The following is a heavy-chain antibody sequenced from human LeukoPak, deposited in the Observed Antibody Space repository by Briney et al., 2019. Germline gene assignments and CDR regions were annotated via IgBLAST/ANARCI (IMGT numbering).Heavy chain of an antibody. J-gene: IGHJ3*02. D-gene: IGHD2-21*02. CDR1: GFTVSSNY. Sequence: GGSLRLSCAASGFTVSSNYMTWVRQAPGKGLEWVSLIFSGGSTYYADSVKGRFTISRDNSKNTLYLEMNSLRAEDTAACYCARGYCGGDCYSGTAFDIWGQGTMVTVSS. CDR3: ARGYCGGDCYSGTAFDI. V-gene: IGHV3-53*01. CDR2: IFSGGST.